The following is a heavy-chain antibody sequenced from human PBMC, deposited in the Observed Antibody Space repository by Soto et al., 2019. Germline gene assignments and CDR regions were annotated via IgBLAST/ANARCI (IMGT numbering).Heavy chain of an antibody. V-gene: IGHV3-33*01. CDR3: ARGGPNGSHFDY. CDR2: IWYDGSDK. Sequence: VQLVESGGGVVQPGKSVRLSCAASGFTFRNYGMHWVRQAPGKGLEWVAVIWYDGSDKYYVDSVKGRFTISRDNSKNTLYLRMNSLRAEDTAVYYCARGGPNGSHFDYWGQETLVTVSS. J-gene: IGHJ4*02. CDR1: GFTFRNYG. D-gene: IGHD1-1*01.